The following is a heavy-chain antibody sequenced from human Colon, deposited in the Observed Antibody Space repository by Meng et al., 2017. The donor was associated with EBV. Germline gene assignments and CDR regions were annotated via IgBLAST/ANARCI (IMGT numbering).Heavy chain of an antibody. CDR2: IYYRGSI. V-gene: IGHV4-39*07. CDR3: VISSHN. CDR1: GGSITSTSSY. Sequence: LHPQGPGPGLVKPSDTLSLTGTISGGSITSTSSYWGWVRQPPGKGLEWIGSIYYRGSINYNPSLKSRISMSVDMSKNQFSLKVNSVTAADTAIYYCVISSHNWGQGTLVTVSS. D-gene: IGHD3-3*02. J-gene: IGHJ4*02.